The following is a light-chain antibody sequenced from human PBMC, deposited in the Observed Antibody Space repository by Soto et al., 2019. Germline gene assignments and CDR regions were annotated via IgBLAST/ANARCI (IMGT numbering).Light chain of an antibody. Sequence: QSVLTQPPSASGTPGQRVTISCSGSSSNIVSTTVNWFQQLPGTAPKLLIYSNNQRPSGVPDRFSGSKSGASASLAISGLQSDDEADYYCASFDDSLNGVVFGGGTQLTVL. CDR3: ASFDDSLNGVV. V-gene: IGLV1-44*01. CDR1: SSNIVSTT. J-gene: IGLJ3*02. CDR2: SNN.